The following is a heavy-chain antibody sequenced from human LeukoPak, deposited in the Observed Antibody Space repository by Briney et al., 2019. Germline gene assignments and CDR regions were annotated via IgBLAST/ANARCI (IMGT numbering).Heavy chain of an antibody. V-gene: IGHV3-21*01. CDR1: GFTFRDYT. J-gene: IGHJ4*02. CDR2: ISSSSSYI. D-gene: IGHD6-13*01. Sequence: GGSLRLSCAASGFTFRDYTMNWVRQAPGEGLEWVSSISSSSSYIYYADSVKGRFTISRDNAKNSLYLQMNSLRAEDTAVYYCGRLAHNAWYAIDFWGQGALVTVSS. CDR3: GRLAHNAWYAIDF.